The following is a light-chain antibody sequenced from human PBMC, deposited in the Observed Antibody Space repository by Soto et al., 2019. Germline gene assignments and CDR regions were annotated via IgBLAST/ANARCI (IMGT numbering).Light chain of an antibody. J-gene: IGLJ1*01. Sequence: QSVLPQPPSASGTPEQRVTISCSTSNSRSGSNYVYWYQQLPGTAPKLLIYRNNQRPSGVPDRFSGSKSGTSASLAISGLLSEDEADYYCAKWDDSLRVYVFGTGTKLTVL. V-gene: IGLV1-47*01. CDR1: NSRSGSNY. CDR2: RNN. CDR3: AKWDDSLRVYV.